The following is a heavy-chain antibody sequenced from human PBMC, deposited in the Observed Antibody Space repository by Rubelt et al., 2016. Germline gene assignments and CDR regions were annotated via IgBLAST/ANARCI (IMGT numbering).Heavy chain of an antibody. Sequence: QVLLQESGPGLVKPSETLSLTCTVSGGSISGYYWSWIRQPPGKGLEWIGYMFNSGSTSNNPSLKSRVTISVDTSKNQFSLNLTSVTAADTAVYYCARDAGYGSGNYPGYYGMDVWGQGTTVTVSS. J-gene: IGHJ6*02. CDR1: GGSISGYY. D-gene: IGHD3-10*01. V-gene: IGHV4-59*01. CDR3: ARDAGYGSGNYPGYYGMDV. CDR2: MFNSGST.